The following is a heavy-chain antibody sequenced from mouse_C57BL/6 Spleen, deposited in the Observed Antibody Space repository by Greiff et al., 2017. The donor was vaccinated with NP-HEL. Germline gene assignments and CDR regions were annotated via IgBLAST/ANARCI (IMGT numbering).Heavy chain of an antibody. CDR2: INPSTGGT. D-gene: IGHD2-1*01. J-gene: IGHJ1*03. CDR3: ARNYGNYVGYFDV. Sequence: VQLKESGPELVKPGASVKISCKASGYSFTGYYMNWVKQSPEKSLEWIGEINPSTGGTTYNQKFKAKATLTVDKSSSTAYMQLKSLTSEDSAVYYCARNYGNYVGYFDVWGTGTTVTVSS. V-gene: IGHV1-42*01. CDR1: GYSFTGYY.